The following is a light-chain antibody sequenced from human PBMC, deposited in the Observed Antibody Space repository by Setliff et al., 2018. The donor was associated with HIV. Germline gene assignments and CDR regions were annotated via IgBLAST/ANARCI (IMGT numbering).Light chain of an antibody. Sequence: QLVLTQSSSASASLGSSVKLTCTLSSGHTSYIIAWHQQQSGEAPRYLMKLEGSGTYTKGSGVPDRFSGSSSGADRYLTISNLQSEDEADYYCETWDSNTRVFGGGTKATV. J-gene: IGLJ3*02. CDR2: LEGSGTY. CDR1: SGHTSYI. V-gene: IGLV4-60*03. CDR3: ETWDSNTRV.